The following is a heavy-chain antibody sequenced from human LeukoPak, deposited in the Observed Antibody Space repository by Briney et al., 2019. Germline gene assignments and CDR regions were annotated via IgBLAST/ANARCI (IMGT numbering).Heavy chain of an antibody. J-gene: IGHJ5*02. D-gene: IGHD3-10*01. CDR1: GFTFSSHG. V-gene: IGHV3-33*06. CDR2: IWYDGSRT. CDR3: AKDLSYGSLWFDP. Sequence: PGGSLRLSCAAYGFTFSSHGMQWVRQAPDKGLQWVALIWYDGSRTNYVDSVMGRFTISRDSSKNTLYLQMDNLRVEDTAVYFCAKDLSYGSLWFDPWGQGTLVTVSS.